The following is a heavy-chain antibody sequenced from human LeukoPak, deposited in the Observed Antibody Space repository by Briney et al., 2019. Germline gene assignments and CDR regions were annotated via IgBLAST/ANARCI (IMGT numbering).Heavy chain of an antibody. CDR3: AREFYPMITFGGVIR. V-gene: IGHV4-39*07. Sequence: SETLSLTCTVSGGSISSSSYYWGWIRQPPGKGLEWIGSIYYSGSTYYNPSLKSRVTISVDTSKNQLSLKLSSVTAADTAVYYCAREFYPMITFGGVIRWGQGTLVTVSS. D-gene: IGHD3-16*01. CDR2: IYYSGST. CDR1: GGSISSSSYY. J-gene: IGHJ4*02.